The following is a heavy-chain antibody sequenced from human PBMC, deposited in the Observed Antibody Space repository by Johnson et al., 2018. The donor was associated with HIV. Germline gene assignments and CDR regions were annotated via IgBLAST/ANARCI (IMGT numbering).Heavy chain of an antibody. CDR2: INWHGGST. CDR3: AKGGGYGEDDAFDI. CDR1: GFTFADSA. J-gene: IGHJ3*02. V-gene: IGHV3-20*04. D-gene: IGHD3-22*01. Sequence: VQLVESGGGLVKPGGSLRLSCAASGFTFADSAMHWVRQAPGKGLAWVSGINWHGGSTGYADSVKGRFTISRDNAKNSLYLQMNSLRGEDTALYCCAKGGGYGEDDAFDIWGQGTMVTVSS.